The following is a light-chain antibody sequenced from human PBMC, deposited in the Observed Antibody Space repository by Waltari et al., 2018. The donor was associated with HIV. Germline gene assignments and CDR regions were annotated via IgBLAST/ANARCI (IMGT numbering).Light chain of an antibody. CDR2: RNN. CDR3: AAWDDRMNGFYV. V-gene: IGLV1-47*01. Sequence: QSVLTQPPSASGTPGQRVTISCSGSRSNIGNNDVYWFQHLPGTAPKLLIYRNNQRPSGVPDRFTGSKSGTSASLAISGLRSEDEADYYCAAWDDRMNGFYVFGTGTKVTVL. CDR1: RSNIGNND. J-gene: IGLJ1*01.